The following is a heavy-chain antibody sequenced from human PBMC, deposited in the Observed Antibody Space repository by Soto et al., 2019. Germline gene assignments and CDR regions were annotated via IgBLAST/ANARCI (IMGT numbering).Heavy chain of an antibody. Sequence: QVTLKESGPVLVKPTETLTLSCTVSGFSHSNASVGVSWIRQPPGKALEWLAHIFSNDEKSYITSLRNRLTISKDISKSQVVLTMTNMDPVETATYYCARSSYGSGSYLVDPWGQGTLVTVSS. CDR3: ARSSYGSGSYLVDP. CDR2: IFSNDEK. CDR1: GFSHSNASVG. V-gene: IGHV2-26*01. J-gene: IGHJ5*02. D-gene: IGHD3-10*01.